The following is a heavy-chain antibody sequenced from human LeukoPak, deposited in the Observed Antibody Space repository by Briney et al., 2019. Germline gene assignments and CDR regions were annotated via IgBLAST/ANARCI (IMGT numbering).Heavy chain of an antibody. CDR3: ARRPGVVGALFW. J-gene: IGHJ4*02. Sequence: PSETLSLTCAVYGGSFSGYYWSWIRQPPGKGLEWIGEINHSGSTNYNPSLKSRVTISVDTSKNQFSLKLSSVTAADTAVYYCARRPGVVGALFWWGQGTLVTVSS. CDR1: GGSFSGYY. CDR2: INHSGST. D-gene: IGHD1-26*01. V-gene: IGHV4-34*01.